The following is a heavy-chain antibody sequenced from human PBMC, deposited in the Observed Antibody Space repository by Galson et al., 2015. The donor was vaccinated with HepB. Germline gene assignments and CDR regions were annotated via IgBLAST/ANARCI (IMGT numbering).Heavy chain of an antibody. CDR2: IRQEGLRA. CDR3: AKDLQRSSGWFSVEY. CDR1: GFIFSNHW. D-gene: IGHD6-19*01. V-gene: IGHV3-7*03. Sequence: SLRLSCAASGFIFSNHWMTWVRQGPGKGLEWVAAIRQEGLRAFYVDSVKGRFTISRDNAKNTVYLQMHSLRAEDTAVYYCAKDLQRSSGWFSVEYWGQGALVTVSS. J-gene: IGHJ4*02.